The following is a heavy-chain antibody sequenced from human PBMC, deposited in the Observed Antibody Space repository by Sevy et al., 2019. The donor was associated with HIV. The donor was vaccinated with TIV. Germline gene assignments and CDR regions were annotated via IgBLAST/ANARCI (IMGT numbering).Heavy chain of an antibody. D-gene: IGHD6-13*01. J-gene: IGHJ1*01. CDR1: GYSFTSYW. CDR3: ARLDSIAAAGTPHFQH. CDR2: IYPGDSDT. V-gene: IGHV5-51*01. Sequence: GESLKISCKGSGYSFTSYWIGWVRQMPGKGLEWMGIIYPGDSDTRYSPSFQGQVTISADKSISTAYLQWSSLKASDTAMYYCARLDSIAAAGTPHFQHWGQGTLATVSS.